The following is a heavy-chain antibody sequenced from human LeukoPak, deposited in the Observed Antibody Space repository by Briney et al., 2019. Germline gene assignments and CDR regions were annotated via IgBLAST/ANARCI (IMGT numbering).Heavy chain of an antibody. CDR1: GFTFSSYA. Sequence: GGSLRLSCAASGFTFSSYAMSWVRQAPGKGLEWVAVISYDGSNKYYADSVKGRFTISRDNSKNTLYLQMNSLRAEDTAVYYYAKATAAGTLEAFDIWGQGTMVTVSS. J-gene: IGHJ3*02. CDR3: AKATAAGTLEAFDI. D-gene: IGHD6-13*01. V-gene: IGHV3-30*18. CDR2: ISYDGSNK.